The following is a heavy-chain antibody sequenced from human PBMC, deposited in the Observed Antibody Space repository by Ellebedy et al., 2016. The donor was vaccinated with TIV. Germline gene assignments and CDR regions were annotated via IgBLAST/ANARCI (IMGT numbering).Heavy chain of an antibody. V-gene: IGHV3-7*01. CDR2: IKQDGSAK. CDR3: ARRYMDV. CDR1: GFTFSSYW. Sequence: GGSLRLXXAASGFTFSSYWMQWVRQDPGKGLEWVANIKQDGSAKYYVDSVKGRFTISRDNAKNSVYLQMNNLRAEDTAVYYCARRYMDVWGKGTTVTVSS. J-gene: IGHJ6*03.